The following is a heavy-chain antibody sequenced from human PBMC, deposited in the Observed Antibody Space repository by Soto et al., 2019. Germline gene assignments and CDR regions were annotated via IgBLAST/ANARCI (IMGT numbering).Heavy chain of an antibody. V-gene: IGHV1-18*01. D-gene: IGHD6-13*01. J-gene: IGHJ1*01. CDR3: ARESRRYSRCWPKYFQH. Sequence: QVQLVQSGAEVKKPGASVKVSCKASGYTFTSYGISWVRQAPGQGLEWMGWISAYNGNTNYAQKLQGRVTMTTDTSTSTAYMELRSLRSDDTAVYYCARESRRYSRCWPKYFQHWGQGTLVTVSS. CDR1: GYTFTSYG. CDR2: ISAYNGNT.